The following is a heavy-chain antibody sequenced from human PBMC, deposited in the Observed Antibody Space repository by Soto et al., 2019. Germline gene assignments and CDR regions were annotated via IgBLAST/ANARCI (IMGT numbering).Heavy chain of an antibody. D-gene: IGHD3-22*01. Sequence: GGSLRLSCAASGFTFSSYEMNWVRQAPGKGLEWVSYISSSGSTIYYADSVKGRSTISRDNAKNSLYLQMNSLRAEDTAVYYCARESYYDPVRFDPWGQGTLVTVSS. CDR2: ISSSGSTI. V-gene: IGHV3-48*03. J-gene: IGHJ5*02. CDR1: GFTFSSYE. CDR3: ARESYYDPVRFDP.